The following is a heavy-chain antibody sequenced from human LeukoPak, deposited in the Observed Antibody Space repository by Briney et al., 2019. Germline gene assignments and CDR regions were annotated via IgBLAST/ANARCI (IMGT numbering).Heavy chain of an antibody. J-gene: IGHJ4*02. Sequence: GGSLRLSCAASAFTFSSHWMHRVRQAPGQGLVWVSRINNDGSSTSYADSVQGRFTISRDNAKNAVYLQMNSLRAEDTAVYYCVRVTCSSSTSCATVDFWGQGTLVTVSS. V-gene: IGHV3-74*01. CDR3: VRVTCSSSTSCATVDF. D-gene: IGHD2-2*01. CDR2: INNDGSST. CDR1: AFTFSSHW.